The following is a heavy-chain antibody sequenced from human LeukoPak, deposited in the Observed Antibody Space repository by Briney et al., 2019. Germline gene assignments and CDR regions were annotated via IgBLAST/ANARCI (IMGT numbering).Heavy chain of an antibody. V-gene: IGHV4-4*07. CDR3: ARHSSGWLDLFDY. J-gene: IGHJ4*02. CDR1: GSMYNYY. Sequence: PSETLSLTCTVSGSMYNYYWSWIRQPAGKGLEWIGRIYTSGSTNYNPSLKSRVTISVDTSKNQFSLKLSSVTAADTAVYYCARHSSGWLDLFDYWGQGTLVTVSS. CDR2: IYTSGST. D-gene: IGHD6-19*01.